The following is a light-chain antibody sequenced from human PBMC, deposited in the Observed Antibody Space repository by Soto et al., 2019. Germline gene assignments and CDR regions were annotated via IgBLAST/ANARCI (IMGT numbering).Light chain of an antibody. CDR3: QQYGSSSWT. CDR2: GAS. V-gene: IGKV3-20*01. Sequence: IVLTQSPGTLSWSPGERATLSCRASQSVSSSYLAWYQQKPGQAPRLLIYGASSRATGIPDRFSGSGSGTDFTLTISRLEPEDFAVYYCQQYGSSSWTFGQGTKVDIK. CDR1: QSVSSSY. J-gene: IGKJ1*01.